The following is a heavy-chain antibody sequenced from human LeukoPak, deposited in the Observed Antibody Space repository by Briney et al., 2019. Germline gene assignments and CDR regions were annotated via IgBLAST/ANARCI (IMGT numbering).Heavy chain of an antibody. V-gene: IGHV3-30*01. Sequence: GRSLRLSCAASGFTFSSYAMHWVRQAPGKGLEWVAVISYDGSNKYYADSVKGRFTISRDNSKNTLYLQMNSLRAEDTAVYYCARKLPPVINWFGPWGPGTPATLPS. CDR2: ISYDGSNK. J-gene: IGHJ5*01. D-gene: IGHD2-15*01. CDR1: GFTFSSYA. CDR3: ARKLPPVINWFGP.